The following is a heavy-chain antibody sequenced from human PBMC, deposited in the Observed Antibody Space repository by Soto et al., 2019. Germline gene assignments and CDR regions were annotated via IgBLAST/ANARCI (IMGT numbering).Heavy chain of an antibody. V-gene: IGHV4-39*01. CDR3: ARLNGYCISTNCHGYYGMDV. CDR1: GGSVSSSSYS. J-gene: IGHJ6*02. D-gene: IGHD2-2*03. Sequence: SETLSLTCTVSGGSVSSSSYSWGWIRQSPRKGLEWIGTIYSSENTYYNPSLLSRVTISVDTSKNEFSVRLSSVTAADTAVYYCARLNGYCISTNCHGYYGMDVWRQGTTVTVSS. CDR2: IYSSENT.